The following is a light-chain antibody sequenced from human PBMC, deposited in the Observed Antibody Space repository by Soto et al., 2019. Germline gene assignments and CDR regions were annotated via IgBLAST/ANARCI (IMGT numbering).Light chain of an antibody. CDR1: QSVSSSY. CDR3: QQYDSSPQ. CDR2: GAS. Sequence: EIVLTQSPGTLSLSPGERATLSCRASQSVSSSYLAWYQQKPGQAPRLLIYGASSRATGIPDRFSGSGSGTDFTLTISRLEPEDFAVYYCQQYDSSPQVGQGTKVEIK. J-gene: IGKJ1*01. V-gene: IGKV3-20*01.